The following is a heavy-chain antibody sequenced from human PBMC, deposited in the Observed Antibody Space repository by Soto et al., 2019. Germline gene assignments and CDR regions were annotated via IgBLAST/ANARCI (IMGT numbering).Heavy chain of an antibody. D-gene: IGHD3-10*01. Sequence: QVQVVQSGVEVRRPGSSVKVSCKASGDTFKNCVISWVRQAPGQGLEWMGGIIPLFGTTDFAQRFQGRLTIKTDESTTTAYMDLSTLRSEDTTTYYCAAELGFGKLSDVWGQGTTVIVSS. CDR2: IIPLFGTT. CDR1: GDTFKNCV. J-gene: IGHJ6*02. CDR3: AAELGFGKLSDV. V-gene: IGHV1-69*01.